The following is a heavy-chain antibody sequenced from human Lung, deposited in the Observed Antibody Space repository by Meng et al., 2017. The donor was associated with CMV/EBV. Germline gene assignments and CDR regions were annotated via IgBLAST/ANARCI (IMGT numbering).Heavy chain of an antibody. Sequence: YFAASGCTFRSYGMHWVRQAPGKGLEWVAFIRYDGSNKYYADSVKGRFTISRDNSKNTLYLQMNSVRAEDTAVYYCAKDSSHGSGTIYWGQGTLVTVSS. J-gene: IGHJ4*02. CDR3: AKDSSHGSGTIY. CDR2: IRYDGSNK. D-gene: IGHD3-10*01. V-gene: IGHV3-30*02. CDR1: GCTFRSYG.